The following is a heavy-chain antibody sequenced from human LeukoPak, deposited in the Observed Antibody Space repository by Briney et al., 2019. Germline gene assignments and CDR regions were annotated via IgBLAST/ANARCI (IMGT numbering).Heavy chain of an antibody. V-gene: IGHV4-59*01. D-gene: IGHD6-13*01. J-gene: IGHJ4*02. CDR2: IYYSGST. CDR3: ARTAAAGTGGFDY. Sequence: SETLSLTCAVYGGSFSGYYWSWIRQPPGKGLEWIGYIYYSGSTNYNPSLKSRVTISVDTSKNQFSLKLSSVTAADTAVYYCARTAAAGTGGFDYWGQGTLVTVSS. CDR1: GGSFSGYY.